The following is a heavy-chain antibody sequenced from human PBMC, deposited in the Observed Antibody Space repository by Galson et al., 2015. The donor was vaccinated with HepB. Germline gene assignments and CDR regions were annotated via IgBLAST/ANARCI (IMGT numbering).Heavy chain of an antibody. D-gene: IGHD2-8*01. CDR3: ARENNEGWFDP. CDR2: ISADNGNT. V-gene: IGHV1-18*01. J-gene: IGHJ5*02. Sequence: SVKVSCKASGYTFTSYGISWVRQAPGQGLEWMGWISADNGNTNYAQKLKGRVTMTTDTSTSTAYMELRGLRSDDTAVYYCARENNEGWFDPWGQGTLVTVSS. CDR1: GYTFTSYG.